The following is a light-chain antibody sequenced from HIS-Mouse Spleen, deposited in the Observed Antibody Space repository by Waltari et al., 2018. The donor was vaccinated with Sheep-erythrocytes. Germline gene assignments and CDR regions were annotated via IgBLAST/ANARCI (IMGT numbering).Light chain of an antibody. Sequence: DIQMTQSPSSLSASVGDRVTITCRASQSISSYLNWYQQKPGKAPKLLIYAASSLQSGVPSMFSGSGSATDFTLTISSLQPEDFATYYCQQSYSTPQFTFGPGTKVDIK. CDR3: QQSYSTPQFT. V-gene: IGKV1-39*01. CDR2: AAS. J-gene: IGKJ3*01. CDR1: QSISSY.